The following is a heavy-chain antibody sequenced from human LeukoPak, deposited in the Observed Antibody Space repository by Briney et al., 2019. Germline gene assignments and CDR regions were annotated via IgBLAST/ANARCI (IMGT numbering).Heavy chain of an antibody. Sequence: SETLSLTCAVSGDSSSNSIYYWGWVRQPPGKGLEWIGTIDYSGNTYYNPSLESRATISVDESKTQLSLRLESVTAADTAVYYCARGTITTVTDSWGPGTLVTVSS. D-gene: IGHD4-17*01. CDR1: GDSSSNSIYY. J-gene: IGHJ4*02. CDR2: IDYSGNT. V-gene: IGHV4-39*07. CDR3: ARGTITTVTDS.